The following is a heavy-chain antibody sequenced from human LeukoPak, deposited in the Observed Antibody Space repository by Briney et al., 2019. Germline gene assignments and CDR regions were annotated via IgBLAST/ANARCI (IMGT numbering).Heavy chain of an antibody. J-gene: IGHJ4*02. Sequence: PGGSLRLSCAVSGFTFSSYAMSWVRQAPGKGLEWVSAISGSGGSTYYADSVKGRFTISRDNSKNTLYLQMNSLRAEDTAVYYCAKPVGYCGGDCYAFDYWGQGTLVTVSS. CDR2: ISGSGGST. D-gene: IGHD2-21*02. V-gene: IGHV3-23*01. CDR3: AKPVGYCGGDCYAFDY. CDR1: GFTFSSYA.